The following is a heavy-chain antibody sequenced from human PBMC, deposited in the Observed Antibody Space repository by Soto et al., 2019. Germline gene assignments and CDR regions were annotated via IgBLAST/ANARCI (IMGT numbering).Heavy chain of an antibody. CDR3: AKDVEAVKGSCTSSICRYTHNEGYFAS. V-gene: IGHV3-23*01. CDR1: GFSFNNYA. Sequence: GGSLRLSCAASGFSFNNYAMNWVRQAPGRGLEWVPALSGRGGSTHYADSVKGRFTISRDNSKNTLYLQMNSLRAEDTAVYYCAKDVEAVKGSCTSSICRYTHNEGYFASWGQGTLVTVSS. CDR2: LSGRGGST. J-gene: IGHJ4*02. D-gene: IGHD2-2*01.